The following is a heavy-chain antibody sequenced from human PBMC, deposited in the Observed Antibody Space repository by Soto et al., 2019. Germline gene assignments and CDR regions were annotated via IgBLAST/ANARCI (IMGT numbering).Heavy chain of an antibody. Sequence: QVQLQESGPGLVKPSQTLSLTCTVSGGSISSGDYYWSWIRQPPGKALGWIGYIYYSGSTYYNPSLKSRVTISVDTSKNQFSLKLSSVTAADTAVYYCARYCSGGSCYHNWFDPWGQGTLVTVSS. V-gene: IGHV4-30-4*01. CDR1: GGSISSGDYY. CDR2: IYYSGST. CDR3: ARYCSGGSCYHNWFDP. D-gene: IGHD2-15*01. J-gene: IGHJ5*02.